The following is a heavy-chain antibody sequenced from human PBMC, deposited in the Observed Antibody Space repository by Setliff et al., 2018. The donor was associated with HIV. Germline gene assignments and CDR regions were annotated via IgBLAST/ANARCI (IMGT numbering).Heavy chain of an antibody. CDR2: IYYSGST. Sequence: SETLSLTCAVSGYSISDGYYWGWIRQPPGKGPEWIGYIYYSGSTYYNPSLKSRVTISVDTSKNQFSLNLSSVTAADTAVYYCARDAGGSVGNYYFDYWGQGTLVTVSS. CDR3: ARDAGGSVGNYYFDY. CDR1: GYSISDGYY. J-gene: IGHJ4*02. D-gene: IGHD2-15*01. V-gene: IGHV4-38-2*02.